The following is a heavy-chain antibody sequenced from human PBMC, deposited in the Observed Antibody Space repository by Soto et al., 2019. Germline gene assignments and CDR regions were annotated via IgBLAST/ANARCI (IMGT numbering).Heavy chain of an antibody. J-gene: IGHJ4*02. D-gene: IGHD6-13*01. CDR3: AKGLSVAAAGTFDY. CDR1: GFTFASYA. V-gene: IGHV3-23*01. Sequence: HPWGSLRLSCAASGFTFASYAMSWVRQAPGKGLEWVSGISGSGGNTYNADSVKGRFTISRDNSKNTLYLDMISLRAEDTAVYYCAKGLSVAAAGTFDYWGQGTLVTVSS. CDR2: ISGSGGNT.